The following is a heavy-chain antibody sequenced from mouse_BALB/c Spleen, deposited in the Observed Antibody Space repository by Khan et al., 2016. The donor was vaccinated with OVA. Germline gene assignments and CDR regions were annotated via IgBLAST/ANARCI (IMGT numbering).Heavy chain of an antibody. Sequence: QVQLKESGPGLVQPSQSLSITCTVSGFSLTNYGVHWVRQSPGKGLEWLGVIWSGGITDYNATFISRLSISKDNSKGQVFFKMNRLQANDTAIYYCARNRNGYFDSWGQGSTLTVSS. J-gene: IGHJ2*01. V-gene: IGHV2-2*02. CDR3: ARNRNGYFDS. CDR2: IWSGGIT. CDR1: GFSLTNYG. D-gene: IGHD1-1*02.